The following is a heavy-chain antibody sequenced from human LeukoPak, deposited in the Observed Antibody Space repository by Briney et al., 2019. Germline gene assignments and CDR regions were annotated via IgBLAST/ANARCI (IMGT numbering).Heavy chain of an antibody. CDR1: GGSISSSNW. CDR3: ARHGTTYYDILTGYPNPYYFDY. V-gene: IGHV4-4*02. D-gene: IGHD3-9*01. J-gene: IGHJ4*02. Sequence: SETLSLTCAVSGGSISSSNWWSWVRQPPGKGLEWIGEIYHSGSTNYNPSLKSRVTISVDTSKNQFSLQLSSVTAADTAVYYCARHGTTYYDILTGYPNPYYFDYWGQGTLVTVSS. CDR2: IYHSGST.